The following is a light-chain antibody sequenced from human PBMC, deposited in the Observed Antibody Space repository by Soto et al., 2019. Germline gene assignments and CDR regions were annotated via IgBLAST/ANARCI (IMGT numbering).Light chain of an antibody. Sequence: QSVLTQPPSVSGAPGQRVTISCTGSSSNIGAGYDVHWYQQLPGTAPKLLIYGNSNRPSGVPDRFSGSKSGTSASLAITGLQDEDEADYYCQSYDISLVGGFGTGTKVTVL. CDR2: GNS. CDR3: QSYDISLVGG. CDR1: SSNIGAGYD. V-gene: IGLV1-40*01. J-gene: IGLJ1*01.